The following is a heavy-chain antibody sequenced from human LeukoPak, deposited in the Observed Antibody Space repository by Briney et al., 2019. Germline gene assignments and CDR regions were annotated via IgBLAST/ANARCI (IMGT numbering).Heavy chain of an antibody. V-gene: IGHV4-39*07. CDR3: ARSAEAEYYYDSSGLWEY. CDR1: GGSISSSSYY. J-gene: IGHJ4*02. D-gene: IGHD3-22*01. Sequence: SETLSLTCTVSGGSISSSSYYWGWIRQPPGKGLEWIGSIYYSGSTYYNPSLKSRVTTSVDTSKNQFYLKLSSVTAADTAVYFCARSAEAEYYYDSSGLWEYWGQGTLVTVSS. CDR2: IYYSGST.